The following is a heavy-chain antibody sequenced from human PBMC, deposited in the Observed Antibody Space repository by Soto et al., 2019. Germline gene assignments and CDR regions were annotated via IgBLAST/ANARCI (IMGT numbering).Heavy chain of an antibody. Sequence: GASVKVSCKASGGTFSTYAISWVRQAPGQGLEWMGGIIPIYGTVNYAQKFQGSVTMTADESTSTVYMELSSLRSEDTAVYYCTTGSGWSPPGYWGQGTLVTVSS. D-gene: IGHD6-19*01. J-gene: IGHJ4*02. CDR2: IIPIYGTV. CDR3: TTGSGWSPPGY. V-gene: IGHV1-69*13. CDR1: GGTFSTYA.